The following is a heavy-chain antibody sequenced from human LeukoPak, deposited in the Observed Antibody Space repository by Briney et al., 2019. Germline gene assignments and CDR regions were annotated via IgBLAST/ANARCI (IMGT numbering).Heavy chain of an antibody. J-gene: IGHJ4*02. D-gene: IGHD5-24*01. CDR2: IYYSGST. V-gene: IGHV4-59*01. CDR1: GGSISSYY. Sequence: SETLSLTCTVSGGSISSYYWSWIRQPPGKGLEWIGYIYYSGSTNYNPSLKSRVTISLDTSKNQFSLKLSSVTAADTAVYYCARDLTGDVYTYFDYWGQGTLVTVSS. CDR3: ARDLTGDVYTYFDY.